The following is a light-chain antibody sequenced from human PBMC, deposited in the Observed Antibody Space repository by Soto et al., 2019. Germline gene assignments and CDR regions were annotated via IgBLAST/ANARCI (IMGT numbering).Light chain of an antibody. CDR1: QSLLHSNGYNY. V-gene: IGKV2-28*01. J-gene: IGKJ1*01. CDR3: MQALQTPRT. Sequence: DIVMTQSPLSLPVTPGEPASISCRSSQSLLHSNGYNYLDWYLQKPGQSPQLLIYLGSNRASGVPDRFSGSGSGTDFTLKISRVEAVDVGVYYCMQALQTPRTFGQGTQVEIK. CDR2: LGS.